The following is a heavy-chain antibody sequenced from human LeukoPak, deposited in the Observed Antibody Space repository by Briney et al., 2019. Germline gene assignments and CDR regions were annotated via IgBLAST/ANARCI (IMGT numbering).Heavy chain of an antibody. D-gene: IGHD3-10*01. CDR3: ARQLADGAGRYYYYYLDV. J-gene: IGHJ6*03. CDR2: ISYSTIY. Sequence: SQTLSLSCTVSGGSISSSSNYWGCLRPPPGQGREWIRSISYSTIYYYNPSHDSSATISVDTSNNQYFQMLSSVTAADTAAYYGARQLADGAGRYYYYYLDVWGKGTTVTVSS. V-gene: IGHV4-39*01. CDR1: GGSISSSSNY.